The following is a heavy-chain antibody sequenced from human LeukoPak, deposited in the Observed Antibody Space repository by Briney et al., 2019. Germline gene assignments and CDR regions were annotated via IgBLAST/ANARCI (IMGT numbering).Heavy chain of an antibody. D-gene: IGHD2-15*01. CDR3: ARDPLQYCSGGRCYYYYGMDV. J-gene: IGHJ6*02. CDR2: IYSGGST. CDR1: GFTVSSNY. Sequence: PGGSLRLSCAASGFTVSSNYMSWVRQAPGKGLEWVSVIYSGGSTYYADSVKGRFIISRDNSKNTLYLQMNSLRAEDTAVYYCARDPLQYCSGGRCYYYYGMDVWGQGTTVTVSS. V-gene: IGHV3-66*01.